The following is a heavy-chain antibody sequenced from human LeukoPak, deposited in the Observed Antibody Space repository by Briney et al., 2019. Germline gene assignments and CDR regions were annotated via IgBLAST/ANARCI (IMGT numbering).Heavy chain of an antibody. D-gene: IGHD3-22*01. CDR2: INGDGRET. CDR3: ARGHHYDSSGYPEYFQH. J-gene: IGHJ1*01. Sequence: GGSLRLSCVVSGFTFSTYWMHWVRQAPGKGLVWVSRINGDGRETTYGDSVKGRFTISRDNAKNTLYLQVTSLRAEDTAVYYCARGHHYDSSGYPEYFQHWGQGTLVTVSS. CDR1: GFTFSTYW. V-gene: IGHV3-74*01.